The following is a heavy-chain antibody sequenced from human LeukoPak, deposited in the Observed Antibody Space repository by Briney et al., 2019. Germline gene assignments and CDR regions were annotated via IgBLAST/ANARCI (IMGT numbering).Heavy chain of an antibody. V-gene: IGHV3-30*18. Sequence: PGGSLRLSCAASGFNFSRYGMHWVRQAPGKGLEWMAVISYDGNYKYYADSVKGRFTISRDNSKNTLFLRMNSLRTEDTAVYYCAKDNGDYGDALWENWGRGTLVTVSS. D-gene: IGHD4-17*01. CDR2: ISYDGNYK. J-gene: IGHJ1*01. CDR3: AKDNGDYGDALWEN. CDR1: GFNFSRYG.